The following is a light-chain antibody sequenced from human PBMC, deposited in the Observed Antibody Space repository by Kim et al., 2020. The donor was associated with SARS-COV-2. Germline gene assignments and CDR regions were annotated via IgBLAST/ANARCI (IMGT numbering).Light chain of an antibody. CDR1: QSFSSTY. V-gene: IGKV3-20*01. CDR3: QQYGSSPPYS. J-gene: IGKJ2*03. Sequence: SPGESATLSCRSSQSFSSTYLAWYQQKPGQAPSLLISGASRRATGIPDRFSGSGSGTDFTLTISGLEPEDFAVYYCQQYGSSPPYSFGQGTKLEI. CDR2: GAS.